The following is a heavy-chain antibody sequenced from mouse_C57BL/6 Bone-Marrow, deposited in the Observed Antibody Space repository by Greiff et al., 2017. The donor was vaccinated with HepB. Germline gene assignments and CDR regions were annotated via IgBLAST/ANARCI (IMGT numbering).Heavy chain of an antibody. CDR3: ACNWAYYFDY. CDR2: IHPNSGST. D-gene: IGHD4-1*01. Sequence: QVQLQQSGAELVKPGASVKLSCKASGYTFTSYWMHWVKQRPGQGLEWIGMIHPNSGSTNYNEKFKGKATLTADKSSSTAYMELRSLTSEDSAVYFCACNWAYYFDYWGQGTTLTVSS. J-gene: IGHJ2*01. CDR1: GYTFTSYW. V-gene: IGHV1-64*01.